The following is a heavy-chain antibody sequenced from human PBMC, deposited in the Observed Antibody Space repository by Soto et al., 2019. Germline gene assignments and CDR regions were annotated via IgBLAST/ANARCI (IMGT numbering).Heavy chain of an antibody. CDR2: ISYDGGNK. J-gene: IGHJ4*02. CDR3: AKGVVLWFGELSYYFDY. D-gene: IGHD3-10*01. Sequence: GGSLRLSCAASGFTFSSYGMHWVRQAPGKGLEWVAVISYDGGNKYYADSVKGRFTISRDNSKNTLYLQMNSLRAEDTAVYYCAKGVVLWFGELSYYFDYWGQGTLVTVSS. CDR1: GFTFSSYG. V-gene: IGHV3-30*18.